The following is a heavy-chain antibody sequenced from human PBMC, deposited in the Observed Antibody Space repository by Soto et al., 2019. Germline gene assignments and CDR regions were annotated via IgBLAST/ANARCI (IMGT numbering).Heavy chain of an antibody. CDR3: AKDPEDYDFWSGPA. CDR1: GFTFSSYG. Sequence: GGSLRLSCAASGFTFSSYGMHWVRQAPGKGLEWVAVISYDGSNKYYADSVKGRFTISRDNSKNTLYLQMNSLRAEDTAVYYCAKDPEDYDFWSGPAWGQGTLVTVSS. J-gene: IGHJ5*02. V-gene: IGHV3-30*18. D-gene: IGHD3-3*01. CDR2: ISYDGSNK.